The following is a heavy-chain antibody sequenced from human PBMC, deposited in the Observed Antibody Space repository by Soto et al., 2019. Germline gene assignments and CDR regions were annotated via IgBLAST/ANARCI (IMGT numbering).Heavy chain of an antibody. Sequence: SETLSLTCSVSGGSIRSYYWSWIRQSPEKGLEWIGYFYHSGNSNYNPSLKSRVTISVDTSKNQLSLSLRSVTAADTAVYFCARISSVDPYGYVNGGLDVWGQGXTVTVSS. V-gene: IGHV4-59*01. CDR3: ARISSVDPYGYVNGGLDV. D-gene: IGHD5-18*01. J-gene: IGHJ6*02. CDR2: FYHSGNS. CDR1: GGSIRSYY.